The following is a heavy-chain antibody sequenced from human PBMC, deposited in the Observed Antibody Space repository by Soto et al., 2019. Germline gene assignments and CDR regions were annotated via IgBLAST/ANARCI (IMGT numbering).Heavy chain of an antibody. D-gene: IGHD1-1*01. CDR1: GASISGFY. CDR2: IYATGTT. CDR3: VRDGTKTLGDWFDP. J-gene: IGHJ5*02. Sequence: TSGNLRLTCTFSGASISGFYWSWIRKSAGKGLEWIGRIYATGTTDYNPSLKSRVMMSVDTSKKQFSRKLRSVTAADTAVYYWVRDGTKTLGDWFDPWGKGTPVTV. V-gene: IGHV4-4*07.